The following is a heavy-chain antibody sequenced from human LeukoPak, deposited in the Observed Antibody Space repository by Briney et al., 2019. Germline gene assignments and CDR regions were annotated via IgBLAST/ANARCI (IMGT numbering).Heavy chain of an antibody. CDR2: IIPILDIA. V-gene: IGHV1-69*04. CDR3: ARDQRPPSYYFDY. J-gene: IGHJ4*02. D-gene: IGHD5-24*01. CDR1: GGTFSSYA. Sequence: GASVKVSCKASGGTFSSYAISWARQAPGQGLEWMGRIIPILDIANYAQKFQGTVTITADKSTSTAYKDLSSLRSEDTAVYYCARDQRPPSYYFDYWGQGTLVTVSS.